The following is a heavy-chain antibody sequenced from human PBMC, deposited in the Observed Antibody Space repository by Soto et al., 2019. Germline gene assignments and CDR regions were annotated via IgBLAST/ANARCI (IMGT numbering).Heavy chain of an antibody. CDR2: MKPNSGNT. CDR1: GYTFTSYD. V-gene: IGHV1-8*01. J-gene: IGHJ6*02. CDR3: ARDRTVLVPAAPSYGMDV. D-gene: IGHD2-2*01. Sequence: QVQLVQSGAEVKKPGASVKVSCKASGYTFTSYDINWVRQATGQGLEWMGWMKPNSGNTGYAQKFQGRVTMTRNTSISRAYMELSSLRSEDTAVYYCARDRTVLVPAAPSYGMDVWGQGTTVTVSS.